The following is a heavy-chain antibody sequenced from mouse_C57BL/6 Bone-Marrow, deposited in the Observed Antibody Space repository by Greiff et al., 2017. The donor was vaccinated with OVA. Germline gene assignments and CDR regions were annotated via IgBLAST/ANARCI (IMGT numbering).Heavy chain of an antibody. CDR1: GFTFSDYY. CDR3: ARLGDYYGSSYGWYFDV. V-gene: IGHV5-12*01. J-gene: IGHJ1*03. D-gene: IGHD1-1*01. CDR2: ISNGGGST. Sequence: EVQLVESGGGLVQPGGSLKLSCAASGFTFSDYYMYWVRQTPEKRLEWVAYISNGGGSTYYPDTVKGRFTISRDNAKNTLYLQMSRLKSEDTAMYYCARLGDYYGSSYGWYFDVWGTGTTVTVSS.